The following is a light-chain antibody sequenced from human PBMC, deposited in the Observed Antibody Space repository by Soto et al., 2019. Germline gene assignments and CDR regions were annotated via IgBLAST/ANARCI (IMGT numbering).Light chain of an antibody. Sequence: DVVMTQSPLSLSVTPGQPASISCKSSQSLLHITGETFLFWYLQKPGQSPQLLIYEVSTRVSGVPDRFSGSGSRKKFTLEISRVETDDVGLYFCMQSSPLPPTFGQGTRLGIE. CDR2: EVS. CDR3: MQSSPLPPT. V-gene: IGKV2D-29*02. J-gene: IGKJ5*01. CDR1: QSLLHITGETF.